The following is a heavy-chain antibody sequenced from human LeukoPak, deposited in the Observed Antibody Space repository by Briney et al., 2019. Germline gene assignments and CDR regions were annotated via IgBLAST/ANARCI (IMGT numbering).Heavy chain of an antibody. CDR3: AREGMGLTYCGGDCPPSDY. D-gene: IGHD2-21*02. Sequence: GGLLRLSCAASGFTFSSYSMNWVRQAPGKGLEWVSSISSSSSYIYYADSVKGRFTISRDNAKNSLYLQMNSLRAEDTAVYYCAREGMGLTYCGGDCPPSDYWGQGTLVTVSS. J-gene: IGHJ4*02. CDR2: ISSSSSYI. V-gene: IGHV3-21*01. CDR1: GFTFSSYS.